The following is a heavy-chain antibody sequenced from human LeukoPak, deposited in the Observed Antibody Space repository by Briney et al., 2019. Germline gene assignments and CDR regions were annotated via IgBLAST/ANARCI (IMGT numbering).Heavy chain of an antibody. V-gene: IGHV1-2*02. Sequence: SVTVSFMSSVYTFTHYYMHWVRQAPGQGLAGMGWINPYSCDTNYVQKLQDRATITRDTSIRKAYMELSRLRSDDTAVYYWARETTVTTFFVYGGQGTLVTVSA. D-gene: IGHD4-17*01. CDR2: INPYSCDT. CDR1: VYTFTHYY. CDR3: ARETTVTTFFVY. J-gene: IGHJ4*02.